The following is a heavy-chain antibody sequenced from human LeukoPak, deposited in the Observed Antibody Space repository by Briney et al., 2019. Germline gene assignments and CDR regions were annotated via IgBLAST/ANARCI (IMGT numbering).Heavy chain of an antibody. CDR3: ARGRVSSSTWYSTYYYYFYMDL. D-gene: IGHD6-13*01. J-gene: IGHJ6*03. V-gene: IGHV4-59*01. CDR2: VDHTGST. Sequence: SETLSLTCSVSDDSITMYYWTWIRQPPGKGLEWIGYVDHTGSTNFNPSLNGRVSISRDTTKNLFSLRLRSVTAADTAVYFCARGRVSSSTWYSTYYYYFYMDLWGKGTTVTVSS. CDR1: DDSITMYY.